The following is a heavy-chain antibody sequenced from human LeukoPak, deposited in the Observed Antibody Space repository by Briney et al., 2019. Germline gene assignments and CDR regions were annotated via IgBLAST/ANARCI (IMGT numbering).Heavy chain of an antibody. J-gene: IGHJ6*03. Sequence: EASVKVSCKASGYTFTGYYMHWVRQAPGQGLEWIGWINPNSGGTNYAQKLQGRVTMTTDTSTSTAYMELRSLRSDDTAVYYCARHGVPVAGTHYYYYYMDVWGKGTTVTVSS. D-gene: IGHD6-19*01. CDR1: GYTFTGYY. CDR3: ARHGVPVAGTHYYYYYMDV. CDR2: INPNSGGT. V-gene: IGHV1-2*02.